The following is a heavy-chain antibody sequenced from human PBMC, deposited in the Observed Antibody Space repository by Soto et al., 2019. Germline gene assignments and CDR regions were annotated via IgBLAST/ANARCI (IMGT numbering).Heavy chain of an antibody. CDR1: GFTFSSYG. Sequence: QVQVVESGGGVVQPGRSLRLSCAASGFTFSSYGMHWVRQAPGKGLEWVAVISYHGNDKYYADSVKGRFTISRDNFKSTLYLQMSSLRAEDTAIYCFAKDLLHNTVTTCGSWGQGTLVTVSS. J-gene: IGHJ5*02. CDR3: AKDLLHNTVTTCGS. V-gene: IGHV3-30*18. D-gene: IGHD4-17*01. CDR2: ISYHGNDK.